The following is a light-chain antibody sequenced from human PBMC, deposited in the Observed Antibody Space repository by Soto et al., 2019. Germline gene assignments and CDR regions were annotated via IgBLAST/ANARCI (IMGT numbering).Light chain of an antibody. CDR3: QQYNFWPWT. Sequence: EIVMTQSPATLSVSPGERATLSCRASQSLSSNLAWYQQKPGQPPRLLIYGASSRATGIPARFSGSGSGTEFTLTISSLQSEDFAVYYCQQYNFWPWTFGLGTKVEIK. J-gene: IGKJ1*01. CDR2: GAS. CDR1: QSLSSN. V-gene: IGKV3-15*01.